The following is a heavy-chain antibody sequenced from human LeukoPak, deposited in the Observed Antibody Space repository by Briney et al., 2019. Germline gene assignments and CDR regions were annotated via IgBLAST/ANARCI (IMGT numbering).Heavy chain of an antibody. D-gene: IGHD5-12*01. CDR3: ARVGSGYENAYYYYMDV. J-gene: IGHJ6*03. Sequence: GGSLRLSCAASGFTFDDYGMSWVRQAPGKGLEWVSGINWNGGSTGYADSVKGRFTISRDNAKNSLYLQMNSLRAEDTALYYCARVGSGYENAYYYYMDVWGEGTTVTVSS. CDR2: INWNGGST. V-gene: IGHV3-20*04. CDR1: GFTFDDYG.